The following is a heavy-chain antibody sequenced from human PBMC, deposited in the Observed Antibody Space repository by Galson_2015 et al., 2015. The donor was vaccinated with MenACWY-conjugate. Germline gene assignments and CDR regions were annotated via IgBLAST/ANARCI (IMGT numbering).Heavy chain of an antibody. CDR3: ARRATTGWFDP. J-gene: IGHJ5*02. CDR1: GASMSNYS. V-gene: IGHV4-59*13. CDR2: IYHSGAT. Sequence: ETLSLTCTVAGASMSNYSWTWIRQSPGRGLEWIGHIYHSGATNYNPSLQGRVTISADASKDQISLNLASVAAADTAVYYCARRATTGWFDPWGQGTQVTVSS. D-gene: IGHD4-17*01.